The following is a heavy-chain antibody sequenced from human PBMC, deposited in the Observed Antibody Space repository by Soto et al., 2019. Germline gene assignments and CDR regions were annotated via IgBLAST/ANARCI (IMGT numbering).Heavy chain of an antibody. CDR2: ISGSGGST. CDR3: SKGSRGWYERFDF. J-gene: IGHJ4*02. D-gene: IGHD6-19*01. V-gene: IGHV3-23*01. CDR1: GFTFSSYA. Sequence: EVQLLESGGGLVQPGGSLRLSCAASGFTFSSYAMNWVRRAPGKGLEWVSAISGSGGSTYYADSMKGRFTISRDNSKNTLYLQMKSRRGEDTSVYYCSKGSRGWYERFDFWGQGTLVTVSS.